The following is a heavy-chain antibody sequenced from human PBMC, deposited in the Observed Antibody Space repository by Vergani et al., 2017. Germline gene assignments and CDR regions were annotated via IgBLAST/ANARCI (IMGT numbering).Heavy chain of an antibody. D-gene: IGHD3-9*01. J-gene: IGHJ5*02. Sequence: QVQLQESGPGLVKPSETLSLTCAVSGYSISSGYYWGWIRQPPGKGLEWIGSIYHSGSTYYNPSLKSRVTISVDTSKNPFSLKLSSVTAADTAVYYCARNGDYDILTGYSNWFDPWGQGTLVTVSS. CDR2: IYHSGST. V-gene: IGHV4-38-2*01. CDR3: ARNGDYDILTGYSNWFDP. CDR1: GYSISSGYY.